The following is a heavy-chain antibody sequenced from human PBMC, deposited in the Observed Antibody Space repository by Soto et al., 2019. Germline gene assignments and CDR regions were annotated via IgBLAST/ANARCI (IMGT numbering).Heavy chain of an antibody. J-gene: IGHJ5*02. CDR1: GYTFTSYA. CDR3: AKSTRQNWFDP. V-gene: IGHV1-3*01. Sequence: RASVKVSCKASGYTFTSYAMHWVRQAPGQRLEWMGWINAGNGNTKYSQKFQGRVTITRDTSASTAYMELSSLRSEDTAVYYCAKSTRQNWFDPWGQGNLVTVSS. CDR2: INAGNGNT. D-gene: IGHD2-2*01.